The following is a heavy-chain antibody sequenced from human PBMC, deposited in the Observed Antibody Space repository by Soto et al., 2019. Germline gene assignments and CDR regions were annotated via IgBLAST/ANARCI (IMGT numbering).Heavy chain of an antibody. V-gene: IGHV3-7*02. CDR3: VKYSSTWYGREGDN. J-gene: IGHJ4*02. D-gene: IGHD6-13*01. CDR1: GFTFSSYW. Sequence: GGSLRLSCAASGFTFSSYWMSWVRQAPGKGLEWVANINQDGSEKYYVDSVKGRFTISRDNAKNSLDLQMNSLRAEDTAVYYCVKYSSTWYGREGDNWGQGTLVTVSS. CDR2: INQDGSEK.